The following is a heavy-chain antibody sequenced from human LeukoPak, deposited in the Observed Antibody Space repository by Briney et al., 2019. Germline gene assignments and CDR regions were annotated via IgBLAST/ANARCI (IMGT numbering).Heavy chain of an antibody. Sequence: GGSLRLSCAASGFTFSSYGMSWVRQAPGKGLEWVSAISGSGGSTYYADSVKGRFTISRDNSKNTLYLQMNSLRAEDTAVYYCAKVRGRGYYDSSGYYGHFDYWGQGTLVAVSS. D-gene: IGHD3-22*01. J-gene: IGHJ4*02. CDR2: ISGSGGST. V-gene: IGHV3-23*01. CDR3: AKVRGRGYYDSSGYYGHFDY. CDR1: GFTFSSYG.